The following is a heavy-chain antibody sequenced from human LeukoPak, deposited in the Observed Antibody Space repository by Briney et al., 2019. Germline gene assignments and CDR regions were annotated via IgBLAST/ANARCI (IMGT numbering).Heavy chain of an antibody. D-gene: IGHD3-22*01. Sequence: SETLSLTCTVSGGSIRSYYWSWIRQPPGKGLEWIGYIYNSGSTNYNPSLKSRVIISVGTSKNQFSLKLSSVTAADTAVYYCARDFKYYDSSGYYAFDIWGQGTMVTVSS. CDR1: GGSIRSYY. CDR3: ARDFKYYDSSGYYAFDI. CDR2: IYNSGST. J-gene: IGHJ3*02. V-gene: IGHV4-59*01.